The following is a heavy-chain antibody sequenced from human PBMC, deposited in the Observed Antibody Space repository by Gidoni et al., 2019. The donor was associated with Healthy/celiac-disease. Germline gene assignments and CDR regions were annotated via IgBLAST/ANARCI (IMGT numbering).Heavy chain of an antibody. D-gene: IGHD2-15*01. CDR3: ARDRGLYCSGGSCYSWFDP. V-gene: IGHV1-2*02. CDR2: INPNSGGT. Sequence: MGWINPNSGGTNYAQKFQGRVTMTRDTSISTAYMELSRLRSDDTAVYYCARDRGLYCSGGSCYSWFDPWGQGTLVTVSS. J-gene: IGHJ5*02.